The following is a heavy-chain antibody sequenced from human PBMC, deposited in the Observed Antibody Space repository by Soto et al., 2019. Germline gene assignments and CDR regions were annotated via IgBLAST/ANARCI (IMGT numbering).Heavy chain of an antibody. Sequence: ASVKVSCKASGGTFSSYTISWVRQAPGQGLERMGWINPNSGGTNYAQKFQGWVTMTRDTSISTAYMELSRLRSDDTAVYYCARDRPVDTAMVTYYYYYYGMDVWGQGTTVTVSS. CDR3: ARDRPVDTAMVTYYYYYYGMDV. CDR2: INPNSGGT. D-gene: IGHD5-18*01. V-gene: IGHV1-2*04. CDR1: GGTFSSYT. J-gene: IGHJ6*02.